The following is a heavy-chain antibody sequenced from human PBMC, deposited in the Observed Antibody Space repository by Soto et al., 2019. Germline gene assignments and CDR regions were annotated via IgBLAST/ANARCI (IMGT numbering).Heavy chain of an antibody. J-gene: IGHJ6*02. V-gene: IGHV4-30-4*01. CDR2: IYYSGST. CDR3: ARAIVSGALTDTPNYYYGMDV. D-gene: IGHD2-21*01. CDR1: GGSISSGDYY. Sequence: QVQLQESGPGLVKPSQTLSLTCTVSGGSISSGDYYWSWIRQPPGKGLEWIGYIYYSGSTYYNPSLKSRVTISVDTSKNQFSLKLSSVTAADTAVYYCARAIVSGALTDTPNYYYGMDVWGQGTTVTVSS.